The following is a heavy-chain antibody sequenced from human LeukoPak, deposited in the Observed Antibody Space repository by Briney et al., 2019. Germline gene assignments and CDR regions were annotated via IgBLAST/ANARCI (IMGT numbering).Heavy chain of an antibody. Sequence: SETLSLTCTVSGGSIRSYYWSWIRQPPGKGLEWIGYIYYSGSTNYNPSLKSRVTTSVDTSKNHFSLKLTSVTAADTAFYYCARVYYSSSYDYWYFDLWGRGTLVTVSS. CDR2: IYYSGST. CDR3: ARVYYSSSYDYWYFDL. J-gene: IGHJ2*01. CDR1: GGSIRSYY. V-gene: IGHV4-59*01. D-gene: IGHD6-13*01.